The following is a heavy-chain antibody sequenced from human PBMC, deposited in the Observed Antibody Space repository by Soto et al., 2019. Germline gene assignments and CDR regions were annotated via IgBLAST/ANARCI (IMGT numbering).Heavy chain of an antibody. CDR2: IIPIFGTA. J-gene: IGHJ4*02. D-gene: IGHD7-27*01. CDR1: GGTFSSYA. V-gene: IGHV1-69*13. Sequence: GASVKVSCKASGGTFSSYAISWVRQAPGQGLEWMGGIIPIFGTANYAQKFQGRVTITADESTSTAYMELSSLRSEDTAVYYCASSLAGANSFDYWGQGTLVTVSS. CDR3: ASSLAGANSFDY.